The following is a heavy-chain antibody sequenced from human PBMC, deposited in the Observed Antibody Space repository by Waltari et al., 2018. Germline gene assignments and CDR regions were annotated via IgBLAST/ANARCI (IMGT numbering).Heavy chain of an antibody. J-gene: IGHJ4*02. CDR2: ISGSGGST. CDR3: AKDILAQFSSSSGIDY. Sequence: EVQLLESGGGLVQPGGSLRLSCAASGFTFSSYAMSWVRQAPGKGLELVSAISGSGGSTYYADSVKGRFTISRDNSKNTLYLQMNSLRAEDTAVYYCAKDILAQFSSSSGIDYWGQGTLVTVSS. V-gene: IGHV3-23*01. CDR1: GFTFSSYA. D-gene: IGHD6-6*01.